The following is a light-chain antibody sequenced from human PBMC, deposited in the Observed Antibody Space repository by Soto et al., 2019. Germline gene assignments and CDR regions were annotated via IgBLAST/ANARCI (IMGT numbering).Light chain of an antibody. Sequence: DLQMTQSPSSVSASVGDRVTITCRASQGISSWLAWYQHQPGKAPKLLIYAASSLQSGVPSRFSGSGSGTEFTLTISRLQPEDFATYYCQQANTFPWTFGQGTMVEIK. V-gene: IGKV1-12*01. J-gene: IGKJ1*01. CDR2: AAS. CDR3: QQANTFPWT. CDR1: QGISSW.